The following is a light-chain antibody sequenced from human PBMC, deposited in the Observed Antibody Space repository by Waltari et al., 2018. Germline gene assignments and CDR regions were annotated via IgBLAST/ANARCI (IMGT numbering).Light chain of an antibody. CDR1: SSDVGKYKF. V-gene: IGLV2-8*01. J-gene: IGLJ2*01. Sequence: QSALTQPPSASGSSGQSVTISCTGTSSDVGKYKFVSWYQQHPGKAPKLMIYDVNKRPAGVPDRFSGSKSGNPASLIVSGLQAEDEADYFCCSYSGDNTLLFGGGTKLTVL. CDR3: CSYSGDNTLL. CDR2: DVN.